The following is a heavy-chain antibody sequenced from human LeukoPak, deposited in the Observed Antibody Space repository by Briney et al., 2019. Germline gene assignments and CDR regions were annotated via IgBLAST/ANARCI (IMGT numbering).Heavy chain of an antibody. V-gene: IGHV4-59*01. J-gene: IGHJ4*02. Sequence: PSETLSLICTVSGDSISGYYWSWIRQPPGKGLEWIGYMYYSGSTNYSPSLKSRVTISVDTSKNQFSLKLSSVTAADTAVYYCARSRNGRNPPDYWGQGTLVTVSS. D-gene: IGHD2/OR15-2a*01. CDR1: GDSISGYY. CDR2: MYYSGST. CDR3: ARSRNGRNPPDY.